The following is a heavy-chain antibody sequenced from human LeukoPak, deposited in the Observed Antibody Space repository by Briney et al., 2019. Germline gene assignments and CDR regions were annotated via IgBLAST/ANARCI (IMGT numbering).Heavy chain of an antibody. CDR2: ISPNSGGT. J-gene: IGHJ4*02. Sequence: ASVKVSCKASGYTFTGYYMHWVRQAPGQGLEWMGWISPNSGGTNYAQKFQGRVTMTRDTSISTAYMELSRLRSDDTAVYYCARSRIAVAGSLDYWGQGTLVTVSS. CDR1: GYTFTGYY. CDR3: ARSRIAVAGSLDY. V-gene: IGHV1-2*02. D-gene: IGHD6-19*01.